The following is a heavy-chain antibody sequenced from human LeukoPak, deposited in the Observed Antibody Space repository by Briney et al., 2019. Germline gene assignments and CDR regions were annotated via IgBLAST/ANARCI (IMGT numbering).Heavy chain of an antibody. CDR2: ISDNGGST. Sequence: PGTSLRLSCAASGFTFSSYAMRWVRQAPGKGLEWVSAISDNGGSTYYGDSVKGRFTISRDSSKNTLYLQMSSLRAEDTAVYYCARGAYSGYDLVYWGQGTLVTVSS. CDR1: GFTFSSYA. D-gene: IGHD5-12*01. J-gene: IGHJ4*02. CDR3: ARGAYSGYDLVY. V-gene: IGHV3-23*01.